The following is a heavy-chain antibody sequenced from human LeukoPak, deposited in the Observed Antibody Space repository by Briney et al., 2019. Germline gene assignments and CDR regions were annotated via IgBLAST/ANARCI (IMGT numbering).Heavy chain of an antibody. Sequence: GGSLRLSCAASGFTFSSYGMHWVRQAPGKGLEWVAVIYSGGSTYYADSVKGRFTISRDNSKNTLYLQMNSLRAEDTAVYYCARAHYYDSSGYPYYFDYWGQGTLVTVSS. D-gene: IGHD3-22*01. V-gene: IGHV3-NL1*01. CDR3: ARAHYYDSSGYPYYFDY. CDR2: IYSGGST. CDR1: GFTFSSYG. J-gene: IGHJ4*02.